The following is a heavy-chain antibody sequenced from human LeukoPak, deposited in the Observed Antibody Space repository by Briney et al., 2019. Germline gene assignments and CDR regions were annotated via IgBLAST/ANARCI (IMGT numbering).Heavy chain of an antibody. CDR2: ISGSGSSI. Sequence: GGSLRLSCAASGFTFSDYYMSWIRQAPGKGLEWVSYISGSGSSIYYADSVKGRFTISRDNAKNSLYLQMNSLRAEDTAVYYCARPRSDWYFDYWGQGTLVTVSS. J-gene: IGHJ4*02. D-gene: IGHD6-19*01. CDR3: ARPRSDWYFDY. V-gene: IGHV3-11*04. CDR1: GFTFSDYY.